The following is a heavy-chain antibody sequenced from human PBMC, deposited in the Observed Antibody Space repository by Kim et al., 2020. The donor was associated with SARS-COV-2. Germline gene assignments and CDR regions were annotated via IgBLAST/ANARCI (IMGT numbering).Heavy chain of an antibody. J-gene: IGHJ6*02. Sequence: GGSLRLSCAASGFTFSSCAIHWVRQAPGKGLEWVAVISYDGSNKNYADSVKGRFTISRDNSKNTLYLQMNSLRAEDTALYYCATDLAQWLASRYFYGMDVWGQGTTVTVSS. V-gene: IGHV3-30-3*01. CDR3: ATDLAQWLASRYFYGMDV. D-gene: IGHD6-19*01. CDR1: GFTFSSCA. CDR2: ISYDGSNK.